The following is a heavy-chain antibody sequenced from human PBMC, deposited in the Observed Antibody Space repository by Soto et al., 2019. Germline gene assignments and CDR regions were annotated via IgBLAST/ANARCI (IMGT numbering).Heavy chain of an antibody. CDR1: GFTFRTNP. V-gene: IGHV3-23*01. J-gene: IGHJ4*02. Sequence: PGGSLRLSCVASGFTFRTNPMSWVRQAPGKGLEWVSGVSDSGAKTYYADSVKGRFTVSRDNSKNTLYLEMKSLRAEDTAVYYCAKDFRFGGWGTGYFDNWGQGTMVTVYS. CDR2: VSDSGAKT. D-gene: IGHD3-10*01. CDR3: AKDFRFGGWGTGYFDN.